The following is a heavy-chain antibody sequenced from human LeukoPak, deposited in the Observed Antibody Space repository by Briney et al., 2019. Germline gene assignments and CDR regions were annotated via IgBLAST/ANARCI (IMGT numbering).Heavy chain of an antibody. V-gene: IGHV4-34*01. J-gene: IGHJ4*02. CDR3: ARGPRRTGTYSSSWYYFDY. CDR1: GGSFSGYY. D-gene: IGHD6-13*01. CDR2: INHSGST. Sequence: SETLSLTCAVYGGSFSGYYWSWIRQPPGKGLEWIGEINHSGSTNYNPSLKSRVTISVDTSKNQFSLKLSSVTAADTAVYYCARGPRRTGTYSSSWYYFDYWGQGTLVTVSS.